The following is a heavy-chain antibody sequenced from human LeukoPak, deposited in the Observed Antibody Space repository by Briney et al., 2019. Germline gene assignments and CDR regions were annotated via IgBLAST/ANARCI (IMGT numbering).Heavy chain of an antibody. D-gene: IGHD1-26*01. J-gene: IGHJ4*02. V-gene: IGHV1-46*01. Sequence: GASVKVSCKASGYTFTSYYLHWVRQAPGQGLERLGIINSGAGFTTYAQKFQGRVTMTRDTSTSTVYMELSSLTSDDTAVYYCARDGASGTYYFDYWGQGTLVTVSS. CDR2: INSGAGFT. CDR3: ARDGASGTYYFDY. CDR1: GYTFTSYY.